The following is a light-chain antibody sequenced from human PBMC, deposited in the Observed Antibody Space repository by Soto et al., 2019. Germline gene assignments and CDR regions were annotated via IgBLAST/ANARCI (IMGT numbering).Light chain of an antibody. CDR2: DVN. V-gene: IGLV2-14*03. CDR3: NSYRTTSTYV. Sequence: QSVLTQPASVSGSPGQSITISCTGSSSDVGGYNFVSWYQQHPGKAPKLIIFDVNNRPSGVSNRFSGSKSGNTASLTISGLQADDEADYFCNSYRTTSTYVFGTGTKLTVL. J-gene: IGLJ1*01. CDR1: SSDVGGYNF.